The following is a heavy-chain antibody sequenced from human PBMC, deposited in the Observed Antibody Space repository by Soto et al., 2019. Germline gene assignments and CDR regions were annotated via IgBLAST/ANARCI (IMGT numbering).Heavy chain of an antibody. D-gene: IGHD4-4*01. CDR2: ISYDGSNK. V-gene: IGHV3-30*18. J-gene: IGHJ6*02. CDR3: AKEVPYSNSNTYYYYGMDV. CDR1: GFTFSSYG. Sequence: GGSLRLSCAASGFTFSSYGMHWVRQAPGKGLEWVAVISYDGSNKYYADSVKGRFTISRDNSKNTLYLQMNSLRAEDTAVYYCAKEVPYSNSNTYYYYGMDVWGQGTTVTVSS.